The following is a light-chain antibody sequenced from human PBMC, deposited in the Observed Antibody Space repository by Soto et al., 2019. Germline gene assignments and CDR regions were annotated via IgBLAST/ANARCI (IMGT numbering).Light chain of an antibody. Sequence: SYELTQPPSMSVSPGQTASITCSGDKLGDKYACWYQQKPGQSPVLVIYQDNKRPSGIPERFSGSNSGNTATLTISGTQAMDEADYYCQAWDSTTAVFGTGTKLTVL. J-gene: IGLJ1*01. CDR1: KLGDKY. CDR3: QAWDSTTAV. V-gene: IGLV3-1*01. CDR2: QDN.